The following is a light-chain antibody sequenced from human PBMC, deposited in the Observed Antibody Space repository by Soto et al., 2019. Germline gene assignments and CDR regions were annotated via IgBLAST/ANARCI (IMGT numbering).Light chain of an antibody. CDR2: DAS. V-gene: IGKV1-5*01. CDR1: QSISSW. CDR3: QQYNSYSPS. J-gene: IGKJ1*01. Sequence: DIQMTQSPSTLSASVGDRVTITCRASQSISSWLAWYQQKPGKAPKLLIYDASSMESGVPSRFSGSGSGTEFTLTISSLQPDDFATYYCQQYNSYSPSFGQSTNVEIK.